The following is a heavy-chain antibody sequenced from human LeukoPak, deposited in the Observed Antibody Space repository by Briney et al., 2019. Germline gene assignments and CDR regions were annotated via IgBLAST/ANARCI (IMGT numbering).Heavy chain of an antibody. Sequence: GGSLRLSCTVSGFTVSSNSMSWVRQAPGKGLEWVSFIYSYNTHYSDSVKGRFTISRDNSKETLYLQMNSLRAEDTAGYYCARRAGAYSHPYDYWGQGTLVTVSS. CDR2: IYSYNT. V-gene: IGHV3-53*01. J-gene: IGHJ4*02. CDR3: ARRAGAYSHPYDY. D-gene: IGHD4/OR15-4a*01. CDR1: GFTVSSNS.